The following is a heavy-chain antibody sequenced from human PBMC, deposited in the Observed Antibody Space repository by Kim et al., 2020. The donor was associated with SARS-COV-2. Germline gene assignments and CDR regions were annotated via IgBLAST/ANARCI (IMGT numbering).Heavy chain of an antibody. CDR1: GFTFSSYA. J-gene: IGHJ5*02. D-gene: IGHD3-3*01. CDR2: ISGSGGST. CDR3: AKDRGGILTIFGVVILNWFDP. V-gene: IGHV3-23*01. Sequence: GGSLRLSCAASGFTFSSYAMSWVRQAPGKGLEWVSAISGSGGSTYYADSVKGRFTISRDNSKNTLYLQMNSLRAEDTAVYYCAKDRGGILTIFGVVILNWFDPWGQGTLVTVSS.